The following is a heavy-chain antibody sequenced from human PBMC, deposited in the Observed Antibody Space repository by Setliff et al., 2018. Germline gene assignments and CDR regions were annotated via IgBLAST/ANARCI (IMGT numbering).Heavy chain of an antibody. J-gene: IGHJ3*02. CDR1: GVSLSDYY. Sequence: SETLSLTCTVYGVSLSDYYWGWVRQSPGKGLDWIGEINHSGNTNYDPSLEGRISISVDTSKRQFSLKLSSVTAADMAVYYCARRWNFGPYGSGIHDGFDMWGQGTMVTVS. D-gene: IGHD3-10*01. CDR2: INHSGNT. CDR3: ARRWNFGPYGSGIHDGFDM. V-gene: IGHV4-34*01.